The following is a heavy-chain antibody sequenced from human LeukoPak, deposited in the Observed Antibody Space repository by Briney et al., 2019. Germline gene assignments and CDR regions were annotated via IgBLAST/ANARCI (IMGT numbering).Heavy chain of an antibody. CDR3: ARGANYDFWSGYSGGWFDP. D-gene: IGHD3-3*01. Sequence: PSETLSLTCAVYGGSFSGYYWSWIRQPPGKGLEWIGEINHSGSTNYNPSLKSRVTISVDTSKNQFSLKLSSVTAADTAVYYCARGANYDFWSGYSGGWFDPWGQGTLVTVSS. V-gene: IGHV4-34*01. J-gene: IGHJ5*02. CDR2: INHSGST. CDR1: GGSFSGYY.